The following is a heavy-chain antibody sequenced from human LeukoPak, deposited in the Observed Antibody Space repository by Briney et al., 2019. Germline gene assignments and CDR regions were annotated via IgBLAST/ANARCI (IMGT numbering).Heavy chain of an antibody. V-gene: IGHV3-23*01. D-gene: IGHD6-19*01. CDR3: AKRGPGPVAGSYDY. Sequence: GGSLRLSCVASGFTFSDYAMNWVRQTPGKGLEWISALGARGDTFYADSVKGRFTIPRDNSNNAAHLQMNSLRPDDTAIYYCAKRGPGPVAGSYDYWGQGTLVTVSS. CDR2: LGARGDT. J-gene: IGHJ4*02. CDR1: GFTFSDYA.